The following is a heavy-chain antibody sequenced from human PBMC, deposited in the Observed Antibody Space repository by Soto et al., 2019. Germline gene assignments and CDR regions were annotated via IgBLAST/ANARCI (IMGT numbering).Heavy chain of an antibody. D-gene: IGHD2-15*01. Sequence: QVQLVLSGTEVTKPGASVKVACKTSGYTFASYGISWVRQAPGQGLEWMGWISGYNGHTSYAQNVRDRVTMTTDTSTSAAYMEVRSLRSDDTAIYFCARDVRSIVEVVAGRLLDFRGQGTLVTVSS. J-gene: IGHJ4*02. V-gene: IGHV1-18*01. CDR3: ARDVRSIVEVVAGRLLDF. CDR2: ISGYNGHT. CDR1: GYTFASYG.